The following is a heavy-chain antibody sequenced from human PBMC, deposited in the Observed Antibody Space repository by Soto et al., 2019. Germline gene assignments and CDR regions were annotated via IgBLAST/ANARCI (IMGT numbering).Heavy chain of an antibody. D-gene: IGHD3-3*01. J-gene: IGHJ6*02. CDR2: INPNSGGT. V-gene: IGHV1-2*02. CDR1: GYTFTGYY. Sequence: ASVEVTCKASGYTFTGYYMHWVRQAPGQGLEWMGWINPNSGGTNYAQKFQGRVTMTRDTSISTAYMELSRLRSDDTAVYYCARDLSAIFGVVIRKGMDVWGQGTTVTVSS. CDR3: ARDLSAIFGVVIRKGMDV.